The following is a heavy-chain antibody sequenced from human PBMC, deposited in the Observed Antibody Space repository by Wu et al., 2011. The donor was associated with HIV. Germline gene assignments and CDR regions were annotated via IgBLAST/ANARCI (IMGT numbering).Heavy chain of an antibody. CDR3: ARDFGGDEDS. J-gene: IGHJ4*02. Sequence: QVQLVQSGAEVKKPGSSVKVSCKASGGTFNSYGISWVRQAPGRGLEWMGGIIPIFGTTNYAQKFQGRVTITADKSTTTAYMELNSLRSEDTAVYYCARDFGGDEDSWGQGTLVTVSS. V-gene: IGHV1-69*06. CDR1: GGTFNSYG. CDR2: IIPIFGTT. D-gene: IGHD2-21*01.